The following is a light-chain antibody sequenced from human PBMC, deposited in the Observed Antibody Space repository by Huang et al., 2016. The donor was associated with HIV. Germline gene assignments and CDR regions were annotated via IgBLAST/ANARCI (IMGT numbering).Light chain of an antibody. CDR1: QAIGTY. CDR2: GAS. Sequence: IQMTQSPVSLSASLGGRVAMTCRASQAIGTYLNWDHQKPGKAPKLLISGASTLYSGVPSRFRGSGSGTDFTLTINGLQFEDFGTYYCQESYSAFISFGQGTRL. CDR3: QESYSAFIS. V-gene: IGKV1-39*01. J-gene: IGKJ5*01.